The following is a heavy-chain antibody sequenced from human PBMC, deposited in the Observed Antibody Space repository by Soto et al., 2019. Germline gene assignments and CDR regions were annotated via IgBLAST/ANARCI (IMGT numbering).Heavy chain of an antibody. CDR3: AKRRVQTGGICGGDCYLFGILNPLDY. CDR1: GFTFSSYA. CDR2: ISGSGGST. J-gene: IGHJ4*02. Sequence: HPGGSLRLSCAASGFTFSSYAMSWVRQAPGKGLEWVSAISGSGGSTYYADSVKGRFTISRDNSKNTLYLQMNSLRAEDTAVYYCAKRRVQTGGICGGDCYLFGILNPLDYWGQGTLVTVSS. V-gene: IGHV3-23*01. D-gene: IGHD2-21*02.